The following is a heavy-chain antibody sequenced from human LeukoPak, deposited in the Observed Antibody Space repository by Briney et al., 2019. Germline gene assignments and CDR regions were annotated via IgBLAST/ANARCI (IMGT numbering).Heavy chain of an antibody. Sequence: ASVKVSCKASGGTFSSYAISWVRQAPGQGLEWMGGIIPIFGTANYAQKFQGRVTITADKSTSTAYMELSSLRSEDTAVYYCARAGYCDSSGYSFDYWGQGTLVTVSS. J-gene: IGHJ4*02. V-gene: IGHV1-69*06. CDR3: ARAGYCDSSGYSFDY. CDR2: IIPIFGTA. CDR1: GGTFSSYA. D-gene: IGHD3-22*01.